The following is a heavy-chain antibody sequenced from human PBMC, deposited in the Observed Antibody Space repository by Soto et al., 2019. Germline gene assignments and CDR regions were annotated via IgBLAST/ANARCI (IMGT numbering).Heavy chain of an antibody. V-gene: IGHV4-4*07. D-gene: IGHD5-12*01. J-gene: IGHJ4*02. Sequence: PSVTLSLTCTVSGVYINTFYLSLVRKPAGTGLEWIGRIFSSGSTSFNPSLESRVAMSVDTSKNHFSLNLSSVTAADMAVYYCAREGSYSAYNFAHGIQLWSFDFWGQGDLVTVSS. CDR1: GVYINTFY. CDR3: AREGSYSAYNFAHGIQLWSFDF. CDR2: IFSSGST.